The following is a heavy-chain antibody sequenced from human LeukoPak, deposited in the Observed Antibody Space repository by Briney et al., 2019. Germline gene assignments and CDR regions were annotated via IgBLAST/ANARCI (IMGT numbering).Heavy chain of an antibody. CDR1: GYTFTGYY. Sequence: ASVKVSCKASGYTFTGYYIHWVRQAPGQGLEWMGWINPNSGGTNYAQKFQGWVTMTRDTSISTAYMELSRLRSDDTAVYYCARGRDIVVVVAAPWYFDYWGQGTLVTVSS. CDR3: ARGRDIVVVVAAPWYFDY. J-gene: IGHJ4*02. D-gene: IGHD2-15*01. V-gene: IGHV1-2*04. CDR2: INPNSGGT.